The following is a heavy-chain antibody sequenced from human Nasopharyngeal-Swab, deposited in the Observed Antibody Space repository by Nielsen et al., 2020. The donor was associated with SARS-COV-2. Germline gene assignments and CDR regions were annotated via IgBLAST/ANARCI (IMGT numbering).Heavy chain of an antibody. V-gene: IGHV1-69*13. CDR3: ARDIPDWLASGGFDY. J-gene: IGHJ4*02. D-gene: IGHD3-9*01. CDR1: GGTFSSYA. Sequence: SVKVSCKASGGTFSSYAISWVRQAPGQGLEWMGGIIPIFGTANYAQKFQGRVTITADESTSTAYMELSSLRSEDTAVYYCARDIPDWLASGGFDYWGQGTLVTVSS. CDR2: IIPIFGTA.